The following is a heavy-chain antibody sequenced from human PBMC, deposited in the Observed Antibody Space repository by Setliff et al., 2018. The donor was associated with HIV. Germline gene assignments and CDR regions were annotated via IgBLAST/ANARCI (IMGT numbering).Heavy chain of an antibody. Sequence: GGSLRLSCAASGFTFSTYWMSWVRQAPGKGLEWVANIKQDGSEKNYMDSVKGRFTISRDNAKNSLYLQMNSLRAEDTAVYYCARGVRDNSGWSSYYFDYWGQGTLVTVSS. J-gene: IGHJ4*02. CDR2: IKQDGSEK. CDR3: ARGVRDNSGWSSYYFDY. CDR1: GFTFSTYW. D-gene: IGHD6-19*01. V-gene: IGHV3-7*05.